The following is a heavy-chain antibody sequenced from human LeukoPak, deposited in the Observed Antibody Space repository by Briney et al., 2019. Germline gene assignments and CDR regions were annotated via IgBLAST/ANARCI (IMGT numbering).Heavy chain of an antibody. CDR2: INWNGGST. Sequence: GGSLRLSCVASGFTFSNYGMSWVRQAPGKGLEWVSGINWNGGSTGYADSVEGRFTISRDNAKNSQYLQMNSLRVEDTALYYCARAQTYGDSRLLLDYWGQGTLVTVSS. CDR3: ARAQTYGDSRLLLDY. D-gene: IGHD4-17*01. J-gene: IGHJ4*02. V-gene: IGHV3-20*04. CDR1: GFTFSNYG.